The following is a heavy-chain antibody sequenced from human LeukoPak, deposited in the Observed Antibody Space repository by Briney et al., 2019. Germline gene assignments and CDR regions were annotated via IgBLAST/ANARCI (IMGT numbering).Heavy chain of an antibody. J-gene: IGHJ4*02. CDR2: IRSKAYGGTT. CDR1: GFTFGDYA. CDR3: LNSLTGDFVY. Sequence: PGGSLRLSCTASGFTFGDYAMSWVRQAPGKGLEWVGFIRSKAYGGTTEYAASVKGRFTISRDDSKSIAYLQMNSLKTEDTAVYYCLNSLTGDFVYWGQGTLVTVSS. D-gene: IGHD7-27*01. V-gene: IGHV3-49*04.